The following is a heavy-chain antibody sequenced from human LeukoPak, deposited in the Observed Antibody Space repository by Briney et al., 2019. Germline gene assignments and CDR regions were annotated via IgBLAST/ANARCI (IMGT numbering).Heavy chain of an antibody. Sequence: PGGSLRLSCEASRFSFSSYAMSWVRQAAGKGLEWVSAITGSGGDTYYADSVKGRFTISRDNSKNTLYLQMNSLRAEDTAVYYCAKDKEAVVVVTAIHDYWGQGTLVTVSS. J-gene: IGHJ4*02. CDR2: ITGSGGDT. CDR1: RFSFSSYA. CDR3: AKDKEAVVVVTAIHDY. D-gene: IGHD2-21*02. V-gene: IGHV3-23*01.